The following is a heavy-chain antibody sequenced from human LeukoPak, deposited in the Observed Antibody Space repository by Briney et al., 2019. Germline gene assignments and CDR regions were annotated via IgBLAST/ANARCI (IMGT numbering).Heavy chain of an antibody. CDR1: GFTFSGYA. CDR3: AKGDGFGELSLIEY. Sequence: PGGSLRLSCAASGFTFSGYAMTWVRQAPGKGLEWVSVISGAGGTTYYADSVKGRFTISRDNSKNTLYLQMNSLRAEDTAVYYCAKGDGFGELSLIEYWGQGTLVSVSS. V-gene: IGHV3-23*01. D-gene: IGHD3-10*01. J-gene: IGHJ4*02. CDR2: ISGAGGTT.